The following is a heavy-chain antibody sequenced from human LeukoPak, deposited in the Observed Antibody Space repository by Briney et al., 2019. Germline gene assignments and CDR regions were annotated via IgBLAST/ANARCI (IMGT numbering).Heavy chain of an antibody. D-gene: IGHD3-10*02. Sequence: GGSLRLSCAASGFTFSSYAMHWVRQAPGKGLEWVSYISSSGSTIYYADSVKGRFTISRDNAKNSLYVQMNSLRAEDTAVYYCAELGITMIGGVWGKGTTVTISS. V-gene: IGHV3-48*03. CDR2: ISSSGSTI. J-gene: IGHJ6*04. CDR3: AELGITMIGGV. CDR1: GFTFSSYA.